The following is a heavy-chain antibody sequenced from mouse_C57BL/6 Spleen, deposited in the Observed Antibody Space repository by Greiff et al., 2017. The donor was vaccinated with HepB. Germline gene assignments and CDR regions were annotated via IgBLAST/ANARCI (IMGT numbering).Heavy chain of an antibody. Sequence: DVKLVESGGGLVKPGGSLKLSCAASGFTFSDYGMHWVRQAPEKGLEWVAYISSGSSTIYYADTVKGRFTISRDNAKNTLFLQMTSLRSEDTAMYYCARDDYDEGAMDYWGQGTSVTVSS. CDR2: ISSGSSTI. CDR1: GFTFSDYG. CDR3: ARDDYDEGAMDY. V-gene: IGHV5-17*01. D-gene: IGHD2-4*01. J-gene: IGHJ4*01.